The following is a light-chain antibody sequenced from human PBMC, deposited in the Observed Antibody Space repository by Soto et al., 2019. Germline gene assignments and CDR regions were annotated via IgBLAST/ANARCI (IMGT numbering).Light chain of an antibody. J-gene: IGKJ1*01. Sequence: AIRITQSPSSFSASTGDRVTITCRASQGISSYLAWYQQKPGRAPKLLIYAASTLQSGVPSRFSGSGSGTDFTLTISCXQSEDFATYYCQQYYSYPWTFGQGTKVDTK. CDR3: QQYYSYPWT. CDR1: QGISSY. V-gene: IGKV1-8*01. CDR2: AAS.